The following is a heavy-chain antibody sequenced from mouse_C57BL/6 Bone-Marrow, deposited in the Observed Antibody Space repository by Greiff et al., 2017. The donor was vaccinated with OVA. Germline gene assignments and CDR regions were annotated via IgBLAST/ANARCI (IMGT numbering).Heavy chain of an antibody. D-gene: IGHD2-5*01. V-gene: IGHV3-6*01. J-gene: IGHJ4*01. CDR2: ISYDGSN. Sequence: EVKLQESGPGLVKPSQSLSLTCSVTGYSITSGYYWNWIRQFPGNKLEWMGYISYDGSNNYNPSLKNRISITRDTSKNQFFLKLNSVTTEDTATYYCARGDSNYGGAMDYWGQGTSVTVSS. CDR3: ARGDSNYGGAMDY. CDR1: GYSITSGYY.